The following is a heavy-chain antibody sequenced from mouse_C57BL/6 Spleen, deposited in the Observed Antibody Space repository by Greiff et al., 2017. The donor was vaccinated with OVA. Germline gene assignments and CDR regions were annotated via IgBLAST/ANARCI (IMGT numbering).Heavy chain of an antibody. Sequence: VKVVESGAELVRPGASVTLSCKASGYTFTDYEMHWVKQTPVHGLEWIGAIDPETGGTAYNQKFKGKAILTADKSSSTAYMELRSLTSEDSAVYYCTRLGSPGFAYWGQGTLVTVSA. CDR3: TRLGSPGFAY. V-gene: IGHV1-15*01. CDR1: GYTFTDYE. CDR2: IDPETGGT. J-gene: IGHJ3*01.